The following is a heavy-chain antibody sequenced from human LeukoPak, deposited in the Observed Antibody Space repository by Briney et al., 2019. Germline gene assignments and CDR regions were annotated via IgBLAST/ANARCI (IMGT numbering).Heavy chain of an antibody. V-gene: IGHV3-74*01. CDR3: ARARYGGNYYFDY. CDR2: INSDGSST. CDR1: GFTFSSYW. J-gene: IGHJ4*02. Sequence: GGSLRLSCAASGFTFSSYWMHWVRQAPGKGLVWVSRINSDGSSTSYADSVKGRFTISRDNAKNTLYLQMNSLRAEDTAVYYCARARYGGNYYFDYWGEGTLVTVSS. D-gene: IGHD4-23*01.